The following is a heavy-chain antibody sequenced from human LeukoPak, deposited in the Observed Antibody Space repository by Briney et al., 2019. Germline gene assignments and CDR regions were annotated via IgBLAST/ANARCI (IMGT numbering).Heavy chain of an antibody. CDR3: ARQSSYSTGWYGFDI. Sequence: ASVKVSCKASGYTFTDHFMHWVRQAPGQGLEWMGWINPNSGAKENAQRFQGRVTMTRDTSITTAYMELSRLRSDDTAVYYCARQSSYSTGWYGFDIWGQGTMVTVSS. V-gene: IGHV1-2*02. CDR1: GYTFTDHF. CDR2: INPNSGAK. J-gene: IGHJ3*02. D-gene: IGHD6-19*01.